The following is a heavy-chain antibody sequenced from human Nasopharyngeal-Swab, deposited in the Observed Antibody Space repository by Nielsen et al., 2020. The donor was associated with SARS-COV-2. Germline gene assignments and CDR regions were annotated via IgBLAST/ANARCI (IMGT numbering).Heavy chain of an antibody. Sequence: SETLSLTCTVSGGSISSGGYYWSWIRQHPGKGLEWIGYIYYSGSTYYNPSLKSRVTISVDTSKDQFSLKLSSVTAEDTAVYYCTRAGYYRHDYWGQGTLVTVSS. CDR1: GGSISSGGYY. CDR3: TRAGYYRHDY. V-gene: IGHV4-31*03. D-gene: IGHD5-18*01. CDR2: IYYSGST. J-gene: IGHJ4*02.